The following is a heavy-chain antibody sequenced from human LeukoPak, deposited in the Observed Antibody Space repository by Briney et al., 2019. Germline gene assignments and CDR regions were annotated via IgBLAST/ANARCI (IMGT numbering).Heavy chain of an antibody. CDR2: IIPIFGTA. CDR1: GGTFSSYA. V-gene: IGHV1-69*13. D-gene: IGHD6-13*01. Sequence: ASVKVSCKASGGTFSSYAISWVRQAPGQGLEWMGGIIPIFGTANYAQKFQGRVTITADESTSTAYMELSSLRSEDTAVYYCARPMVYSSSWYYFDYWGQGTLVTVSS. CDR3: ARPMVYSSSWYYFDY. J-gene: IGHJ4*02.